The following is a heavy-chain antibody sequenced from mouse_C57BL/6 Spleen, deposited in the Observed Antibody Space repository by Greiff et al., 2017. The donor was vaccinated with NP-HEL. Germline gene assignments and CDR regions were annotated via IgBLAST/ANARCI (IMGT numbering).Heavy chain of an antibody. V-gene: IGHV5-16*01. D-gene: IGHD3-2*02. CDR3: AREESSGAWFAY. CDR2: INYDGSST. CDR1: GFTFSDYY. J-gene: IGHJ3*01. Sequence: EVMLVESEGGLVQPGSSMKLSCTASGFTFSDYYMAWVRQVPEKGLEWVANINYDGSSTYYLDSLKSRFIISRDTAKNILYLQMSSLKSEDTASYYCAREESSGAWFAYWGQGTLVTVSA.